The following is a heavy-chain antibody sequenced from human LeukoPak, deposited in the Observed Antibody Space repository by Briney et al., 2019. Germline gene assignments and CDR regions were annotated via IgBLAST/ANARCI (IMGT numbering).Heavy chain of an antibody. CDR2: IIPIFGTA. CDR1: GRTFSSYA. D-gene: IGHD1-1*01. V-gene: IGHV1-69*06. J-gene: IGHJ3*02. CDR3: ARGYNWNDLSSLDAFDI. Sequence: ASVKVSCKASGRTFSSYATSWVRQAPGQGLEWMGGIIPIFGTANYAQKFPGRVTITADKSTSTAYMELSSLRSEDTAVYYCARGYNWNDLSSLDAFDIWGQGTMVTVSS.